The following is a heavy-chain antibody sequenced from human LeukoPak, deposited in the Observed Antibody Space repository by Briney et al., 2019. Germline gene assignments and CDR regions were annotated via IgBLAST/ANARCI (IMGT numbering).Heavy chain of an antibody. CDR1: GFTFSSYG. D-gene: IGHD6-19*01. CDR2: ISYDGSNT. CDR3: AKDPGSGWYEAQFDY. Sequence: PGRSLRLSCAASGFTFSSYGMHWVRQAPGKGLEWVAVISYDGSNTYYVDSVMGRFTISRDNSKNTLYLQMNSLRGEDTAIYYCAKDPGSGWYEAQFDYWGQGTLVTVSS. V-gene: IGHV3-30*18. J-gene: IGHJ4*02.